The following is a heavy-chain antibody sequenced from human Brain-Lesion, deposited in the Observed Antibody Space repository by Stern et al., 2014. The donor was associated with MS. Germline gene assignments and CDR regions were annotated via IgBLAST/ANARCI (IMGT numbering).Heavy chain of an antibody. J-gene: IGHJ4*02. V-gene: IGHV3-9*01. CDR2: ISWNSGTI. Sequence: EVHLVESGGDLVQPGRSLRLSCAAFGFTFDDYAMHWVRQAPGKGLELDAGISWNSGTIGYADSVKGRFTTSRDNAYSSMYLQMNSLRPEDTALYYCARDITGSSAYFAYWGQGTLVTVSS. CDR1: GFTFDDYA. D-gene: IGHD1-14*01. CDR3: ARDITGSSAYFAY.